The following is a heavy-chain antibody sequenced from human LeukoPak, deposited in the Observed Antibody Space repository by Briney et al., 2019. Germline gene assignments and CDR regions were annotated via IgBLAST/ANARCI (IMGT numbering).Heavy chain of an antibody. CDR3: ARESVGGNQDYYYYGMDV. J-gene: IGHJ6*02. Sequence: GGSLRLSCAASGFTFSSYTMNWVRQAPGKGLEWVSSISSSSSYIYYADSVKGRFTISRDNAKNSLYLQMNSLRAEDTAVYYCARESVGGNQDYYYYGMDVWGQGTTVTVSS. D-gene: IGHD4-23*01. V-gene: IGHV3-21*01. CDR2: ISSSSSYI. CDR1: GFTFSSYT.